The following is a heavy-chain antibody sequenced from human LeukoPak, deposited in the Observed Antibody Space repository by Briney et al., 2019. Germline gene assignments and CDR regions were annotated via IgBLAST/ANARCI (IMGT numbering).Heavy chain of an antibody. CDR3: ARAPSGYYMDV. CDR1: GFTFSNYA. J-gene: IGHJ6*03. CDR2: ISGSGGST. V-gene: IGHV3-23*01. Sequence: PGGSLRLSCAASGFTFSNYAMSWVRQAPGKGLEWVSAISGSGGSTYYADSVKGRFTISRDNAKNSLYLQMNSLRADDTAVYYCARAPSGYYMDVWGKGTTVTISS.